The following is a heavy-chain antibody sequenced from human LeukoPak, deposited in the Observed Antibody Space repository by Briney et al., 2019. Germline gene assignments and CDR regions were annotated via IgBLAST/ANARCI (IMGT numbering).Heavy chain of an antibody. V-gene: IGHV3-21*01. CDR3: AREGITGTTEY. CDR1: GFTFISYS. Sequence: GGSLRLSYAASGFTFISYSMHWVRQAPGKGLEWVSSISSSSSYIYYADSVKGRFTISRDNAKKSLYLQMNSLRAEETAVYYCAREGITGTTEYWGQETLVTVSS. D-gene: IGHD1-7*01. J-gene: IGHJ4*02. CDR2: ISSSSSYI.